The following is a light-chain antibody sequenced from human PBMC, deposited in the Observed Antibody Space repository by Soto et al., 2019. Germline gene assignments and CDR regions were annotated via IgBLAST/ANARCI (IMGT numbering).Light chain of an antibody. CDR3: QQYNSYPEYT. CDR2: DAS. V-gene: IGKV1-5*01. Sequence: DIQMTQSPSTLSASVGDRVTITCRASQSISSWLAWYQQKPGKAPKLLIYDASRLESGVPSRFSGSGSGTEFTLTISSLQPDDFATYYCQQYNSYPEYTFGQGTKLEIK. J-gene: IGKJ2*01. CDR1: QSISSW.